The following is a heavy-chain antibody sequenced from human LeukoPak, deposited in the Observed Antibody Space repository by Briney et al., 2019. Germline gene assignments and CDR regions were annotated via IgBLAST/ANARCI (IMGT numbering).Heavy chain of an antibody. Sequence: SETLALTCAVYGGSLSGHYWSWIRQSPGKGLEWIGDIHHDGRTKYSPSLKSRVSIPLDTSKNEVSLRLTPVTAADTALYFCAREPVPQDYGDTVNAYDLWGQGTMVIVSS. CDR1: GGSLSGHY. J-gene: IGHJ3*01. CDR2: IHHDGRT. V-gene: IGHV4-34*01. CDR3: AREPVPQDYGDTVNAYDL. D-gene: IGHD4-17*01.